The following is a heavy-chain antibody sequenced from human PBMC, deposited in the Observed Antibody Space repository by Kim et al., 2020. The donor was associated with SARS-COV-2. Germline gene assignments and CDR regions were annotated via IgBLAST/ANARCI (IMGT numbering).Heavy chain of an antibody. Sequence: LKSRVPISVDPSKNQFSLKLSSVTAADTAVYYCARGPYYYGSGSPAPFDYWGQGTLVTVSS. CDR3: ARGPYYYGSGSPAPFDY. D-gene: IGHD3-10*01. J-gene: IGHJ4*02. V-gene: IGHV4-59*09.